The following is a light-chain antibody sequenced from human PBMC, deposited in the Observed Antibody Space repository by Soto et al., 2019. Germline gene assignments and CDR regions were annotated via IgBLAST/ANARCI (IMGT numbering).Light chain of an antibody. Sequence: DIQMTQSPSSLSASVVDRVTITCRSSQVISNYLAWYQQKPGKVPKLLIYAASTLQSGVPFRFSGSGSGTDFTLTISSLQPEDVATYYCQQYNSAPWTFGQGTKVEIK. CDR1: QVISNY. CDR2: AAS. J-gene: IGKJ1*01. CDR3: QQYNSAPWT. V-gene: IGKV1-27*01.